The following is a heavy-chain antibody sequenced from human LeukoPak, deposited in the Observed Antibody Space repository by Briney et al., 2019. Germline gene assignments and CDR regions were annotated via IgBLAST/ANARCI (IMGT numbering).Heavy chain of an antibody. V-gene: IGHV1-2*02. J-gene: IGHJ4*02. D-gene: IGHD3-9*01. CDR1: GYTFTGYY. CDR2: INPNSGGT. Sequence: ASVKVSCKASGYTFTGYYMHWVRQASGQGLEWMGWINPNSGGTNYAQKFQGRVTMTRDTSISTAYMELSRLRSDDTAVYYCARASDILTGYWDYFDYWGQGTLVTVSS. CDR3: ARASDILTGYWDYFDY.